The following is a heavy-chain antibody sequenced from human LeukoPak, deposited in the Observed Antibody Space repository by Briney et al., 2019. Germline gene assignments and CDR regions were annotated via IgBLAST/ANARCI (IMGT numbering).Heavy chain of an antibody. V-gene: IGHV4-59*08. D-gene: IGHD2-21*02. CDR3: ARHAVPYCGGDCPFWYFDL. J-gene: IGHJ2*01. CDR1: GGSISSYY. CDR2: IYYSGST. Sequence: KPSETLSLTCTVSGGSISSYYWSWIRQPPGKGLEWIGYIYYSGSTNYNPSLKSRVTISVDTSKDQFSLKLSSVTAADTAVYYCARHAVPYCGGDCPFWYFDLWGRGTLVTVSS.